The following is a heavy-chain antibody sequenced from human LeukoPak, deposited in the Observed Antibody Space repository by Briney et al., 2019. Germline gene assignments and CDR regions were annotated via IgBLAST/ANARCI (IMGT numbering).Heavy chain of an antibody. CDR3: AKDLYLMGGGWYPFDY. CDR1: GFTFSTYG. J-gene: IGHJ4*02. D-gene: IGHD6-19*01. Sequence: PGGSLRLSCAASGFTFSTYGMHWVRQAPGKGLEWVAFIRYDGSNKYYADSVKGRFTISRDNSKNTLYLQMNSLRAEDTAVYYCAKDLYLMGGGWYPFDYWGQGTLVTVSS. V-gene: IGHV3-30*02. CDR2: IRYDGSNK.